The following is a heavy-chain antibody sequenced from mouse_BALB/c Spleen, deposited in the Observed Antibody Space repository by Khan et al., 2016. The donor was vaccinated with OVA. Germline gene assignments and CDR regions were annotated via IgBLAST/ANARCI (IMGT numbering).Heavy chain of an antibody. CDR2: ISYSGST. CDR1: GYSITSYYA. CDR3: ARDYGNYFDD. J-gene: IGHJ2*01. D-gene: IGHD2-1*01. V-gene: IGHV3-2*02. Sequence: VQLKESGPGLVKPSQSLSLTCTVTGYSITSYYAWNWIRQFPGNILEWMGYISYSGSTSYNPSLKSRISFTRDTSKNQFFLQLNSVTTEDTATYYCARDYGNYFDDWGQGTTLTVSS.